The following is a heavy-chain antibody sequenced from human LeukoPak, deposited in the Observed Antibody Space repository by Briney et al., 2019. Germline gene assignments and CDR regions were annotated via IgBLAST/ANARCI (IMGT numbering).Heavy chain of an antibody. CDR1: GFTYSSYA. CDR2: ISYDGSNK. Sequence: GRSLRLSCAASGFTYSSYAMHWVRQDPGKGLEWVAVISYDGSNKYYADSVKGRFTISRDNSKNTLYLQMNSLRAEDTAVYYCARGGADLSILGYCSGGSCSIGHFDYWGQGTLVTVSS. CDR3: ARGGADLSILGYCSGGSCSIGHFDY. J-gene: IGHJ4*02. V-gene: IGHV3-30*04. D-gene: IGHD2-15*01.